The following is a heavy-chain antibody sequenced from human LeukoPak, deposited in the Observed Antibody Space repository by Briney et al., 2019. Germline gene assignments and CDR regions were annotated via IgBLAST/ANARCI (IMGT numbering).Heavy chain of an antibody. CDR2: ISWNSGSI. CDR3: AKDMAGYGEPLDY. Sequence: PGRSLRLSCAASGFTFDDYAMHWVRQAPGKGLEWVSGISWNSGSIGYADSVKGRFTISRDNAKNSLYLQMNSLRVEDTALYYCAKDMAGYGEPLDYWGQGTLVTVSS. J-gene: IGHJ4*02. CDR1: GFTFDDYA. D-gene: IGHD4-17*01. V-gene: IGHV3-9*01.